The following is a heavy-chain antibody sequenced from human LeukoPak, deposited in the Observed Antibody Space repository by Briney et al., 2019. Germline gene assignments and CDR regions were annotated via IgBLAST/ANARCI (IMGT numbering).Heavy chain of an antibody. CDR3: AKDTSGGYCSSTSCPHDYYFDY. CDR1: GFSFGRYW. D-gene: IGHD2-2*01. V-gene: IGHV3-7*01. Sequence: PGGSLRLSCAASGFSFGRYWMSWVRQAPGKGLEWVANMNEDGSKKYYVDSVKGRFTISRDNAKNSLYLQMNSLRAEDTAVYYCAKDTSGGYCSSTSCPHDYYFDYWGQGTLVTVSS. J-gene: IGHJ4*02. CDR2: MNEDGSKK.